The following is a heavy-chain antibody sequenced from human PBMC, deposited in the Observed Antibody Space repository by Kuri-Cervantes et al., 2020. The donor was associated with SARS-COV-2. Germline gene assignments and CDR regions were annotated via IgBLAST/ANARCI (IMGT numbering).Heavy chain of an antibody. CDR2: ISAYNGNT. Sequence: ASVKVSCKASGYTFTSYVISWVRQAPGQGLEWMGWISAYNGNTNYAQKLQGRVTMTTDTSTSTAYMGLRSLRSADTAVYYCEREGGGDPLVLGFGVVIHDAFDIWGQGTMVTVSS. J-gene: IGHJ3*02. CDR3: EREGGGDPLVLGFGVVIHDAFDI. CDR1: GYTFTSYV. D-gene: IGHD3-3*01. V-gene: IGHV1-18*01.